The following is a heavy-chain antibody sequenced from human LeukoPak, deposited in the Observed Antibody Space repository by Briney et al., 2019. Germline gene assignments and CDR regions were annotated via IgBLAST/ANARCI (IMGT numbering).Heavy chain of an antibody. CDR3: ASRHCSGGDCYFAGADPFDH. V-gene: IGHV3-53*01. CDR1: GFTVSSTY. D-gene: IGHD2-21*01. CDR2: IYKDGKI. J-gene: IGHJ4*02. Sequence: PGGSLRLSCAASGFTVSSTYMSWVRQAPGKGLEWVSAIYKDGKIYYIDSVKGRFTISRDTSKNTLYLQMNSLRVEGTAVYYCASRHCSGGDCYFAGADPFDHWGQGTLVTVSS.